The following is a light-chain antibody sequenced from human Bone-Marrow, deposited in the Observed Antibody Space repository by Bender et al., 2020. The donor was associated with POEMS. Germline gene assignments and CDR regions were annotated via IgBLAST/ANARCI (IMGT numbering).Light chain of an antibody. V-gene: IGLV3-25*02. CDR1: ALAKQY. J-gene: IGLJ3*02. Sequence: SYELTQPPSVSVSPGQTARITCSGDALAKQYAYWYQQKPGQAPVLVLYDDSDRPSGVPDRFSGSKSGTSVSLAITGLQAEDEADYYCQSFDTSLSGWVFGAGTKLTV. CDR3: QSFDTSLSGWV. CDR2: DDS.